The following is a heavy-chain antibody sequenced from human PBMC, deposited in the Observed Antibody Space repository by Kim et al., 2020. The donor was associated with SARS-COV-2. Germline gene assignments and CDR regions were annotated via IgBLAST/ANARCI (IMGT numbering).Heavy chain of an antibody. Sequence: SVKVSCKASGGTFSSYAISWVRQAPGQGLEWMGGIIPIFGTANYAQKFQGRVTITADESTSTAYMELSSLRSEDTAVYYCARDGRGSGYYCHFDYWGQGPPVTVSS. CDR3: ARDGRGSGYYCHFDY. J-gene: IGHJ4*02. CDR2: IIPIFGTA. D-gene: IGHD3-22*01. V-gene: IGHV1-69*13. CDR1: GGTFSSYA.